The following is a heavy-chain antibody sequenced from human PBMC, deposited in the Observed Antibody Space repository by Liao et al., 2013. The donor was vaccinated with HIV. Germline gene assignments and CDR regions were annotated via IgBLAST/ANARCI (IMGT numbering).Heavy chain of an antibody. Sequence: QLQLQESGPGLVKPSETLSLTCTVSGGSISSSSYYWGWIRQPPGKGLEWIGSIYYSGSTYYNPSLKSRVTISVDTSKNQFSLKLSSVTAADTAVYYCAREGTVTIQFDYWGQGTLVTVSS. CDR2: IYYSGST. D-gene: IGHD4-11*01. J-gene: IGHJ4*02. CDR3: AREGTVTIQFDY. V-gene: IGHV4-39*07. CDR1: GGSISSSSYY.